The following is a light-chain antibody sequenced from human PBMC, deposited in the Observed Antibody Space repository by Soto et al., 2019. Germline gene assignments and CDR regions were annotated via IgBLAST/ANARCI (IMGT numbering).Light chain of an antibody. CDR2: EVN. J-gene: IGLJ1*01. CDR1: SSDGGSYNL. Sequence: QSALTQPASVSGSPGQSITLSCTGTSSDGGSYNLVSWYQQHPGKAHKLMIFEVNTRPAGVSNRFSGSKSGNTASLTISGLQAEDEAAYYCCSHTSSSTYVFGTGTKLTVL. CDR3: CSHTSSSTYV. V-gene: IGLV2-23*02.